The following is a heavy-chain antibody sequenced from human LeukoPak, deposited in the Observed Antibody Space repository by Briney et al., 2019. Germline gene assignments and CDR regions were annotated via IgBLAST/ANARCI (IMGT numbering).Heavy chain of an antibody. D-gene: IGHD3-10*01. CDR3: ALGSGSYYRGDYFDY. CDR2: ISAYNGNT. CDR1: GYTFTSYG. Sequence: ASVKVSCKASGYTFTSYGISWVRQAPGQGLEWMGWISAYNGNTNYAQKLQGRVTMTTDTSTSTAYMELRSLRSDDTAVYYCALGSGSYYRGDYFDYWGQGTLVTVSS. V-gene: IGHV1-18*01. J-gene: IGHJ4*02.